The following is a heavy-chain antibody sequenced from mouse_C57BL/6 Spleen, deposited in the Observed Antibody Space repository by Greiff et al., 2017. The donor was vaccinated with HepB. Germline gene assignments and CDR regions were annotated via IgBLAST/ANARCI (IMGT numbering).Heavy chain of an antibody. J-gene: IGHJ4*01. CDR3: ARGAMDY. CDR2: GSSGSSTI. Sequence: EGKRKEEGGGGGEPGGEGEGAGAGAGGEGGDCWMHGGGQGRGGVREWVTYGSSGSSTIYYADTVKGRFTISRDNAKNTLFLQMTSLRSEDTAMYYCARGAMDYWGQGTSVTVSS. V-gene: IGHV5-17*01. CDR1: GGEGGDCW.